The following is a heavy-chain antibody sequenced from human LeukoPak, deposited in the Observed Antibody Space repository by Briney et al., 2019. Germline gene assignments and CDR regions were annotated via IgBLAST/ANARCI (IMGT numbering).Heavy chain of an antibody. J-gene: IGHJ6*02. CDR1: GGSFSGYY. Sequence: PSETLSLTCAVYGGSFSGYYRSWIRQPPGKGLEWIGEINHSGSTNYNPSLKSRVTISVDTSKNQFSLKLSSVTAADTAVYYCASTSYCSSTSCHTPTTWGQGTTVTVSS. CDR3: ASTSYCSSTSCHTPTT. D-gene: IGHD2-2*01. CDR2: INHSGST. V-gene: IGHV4-34*01.